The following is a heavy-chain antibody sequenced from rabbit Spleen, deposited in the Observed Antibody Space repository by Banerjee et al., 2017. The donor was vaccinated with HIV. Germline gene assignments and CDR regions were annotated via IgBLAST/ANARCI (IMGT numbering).Heavy chain of an antibody. CDR1: GVSFNDKDV. D-gene: IGHD2-1*01. CDR3: ARGSATMTMVITGFYLSL. V-gene: IGHV1S45*01. CDR2: INIVTGKS. J-gene: IGHJ4*01. Sequence: QEQLVESGGGLVKPGGTLTLTCKASGVSFNDKDVMCWVRQAPGKGLEWIACINIVTGKSVYASWAKGRFTMSRTSSTTVTLQMTSLTAADTATYFCARGSATMTMVITGFYLSLWGPGTLVTVS.